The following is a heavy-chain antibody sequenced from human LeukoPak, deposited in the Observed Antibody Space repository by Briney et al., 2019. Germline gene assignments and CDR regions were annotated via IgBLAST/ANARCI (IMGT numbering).Heavy chain of an antibody. D-gene: IGHD3-22*01. V-gene: IGHV3-9*01. CDR1: GFTFDDYA. CDR2: ISWNSGSI. J-gene: IGHJ4*02. Sequence: GRSLRLSCAASGFTFDDYAMHWVRQAPGKGLEWVSGISWNSGSIVYADSVKGRFTISRDNAKNSLYLQMNSLRAEDTALYYCAKGGKFGYDSSGYYCWGQGTLVTVSS. CDR3: AKGGKFGYDSSGYYC.